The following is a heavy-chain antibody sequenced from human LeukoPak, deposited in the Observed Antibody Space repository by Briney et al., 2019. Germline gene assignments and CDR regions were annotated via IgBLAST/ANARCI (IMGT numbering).Heavy chain of an antibody. CDR3: ARIKEYGFDI. Sequence: GGSLRLSCAASGFTFSSYSMNWVRQAPGKGLEWVSYISSSSSTIYYADSVKGRFTISRDNAKNSLYLQMNSLGAEDTAVYSCARIKEYGFDIWGQGTMVTVSS. J-gene: IGHJ3*02. CDR2: ISSSSSTI. CDR1: GFTFSSYS. V-gene: IGHV3-48*01. D-gene: IGHD3-10*01.